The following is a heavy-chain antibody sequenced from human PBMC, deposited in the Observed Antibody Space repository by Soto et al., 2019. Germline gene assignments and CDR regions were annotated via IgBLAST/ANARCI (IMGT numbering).Heavy chain of an antibody. CDR2: VIPTQRTT. Sequence: QVQLVQSGAEVKKPGTSVRVSCKPSGDTFIGYSISWVRQAPGQGLEWMGWVIPTQRTTKYAQRFQGRVTMSVDQFASTTYMELSSLRPEDTALYYCVIDRLIVAVSVGRMDVWGQGTTVTVSS. D-gene: IGHD6-19*01. CDR1: GDTFIGYS. V-gene: IGHV1-69*01. J-gene: IGHJ6*02. CDR3: VIDRLIVAVSVGRMDV.